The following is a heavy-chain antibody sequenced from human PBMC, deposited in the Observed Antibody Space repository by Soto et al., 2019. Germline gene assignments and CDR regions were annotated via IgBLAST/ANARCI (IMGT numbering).Heavy chain of an antibody. CDR3: ARRPYCSSTSCYFDY. Sequence: EVQLVQSGAEVKKPGESLRISCKGSGYSFTSYWISWVRQMPGKGLEWMGRIDPSDSYTNYSPSFQGHVTISADKSISTACLQWSSLKASDTAMYYCARRPYCSSTSCYFDYWGQGTLVTVSS. D-gene: IGHD2-2*01. CDR1: GYSFTSYW. J-gene: IGHJ4*02. CDR2: IDPSDSYT. V-gene: IGHV5-10-1*01.